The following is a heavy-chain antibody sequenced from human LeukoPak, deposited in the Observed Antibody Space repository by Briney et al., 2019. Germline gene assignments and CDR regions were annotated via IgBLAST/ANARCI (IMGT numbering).Heavy chain of an antibody. CDR1: GGSISSSTFY. V-gene: IGHV4-39*07. CDR2: IFSGGST. D-gene: IGHD3-10*01. Sequence: SETLSLTCTVPGGSISSSTFYWGWIRQPPGKGLEWIGSIFSGGSTYYNPSLKSRVTISVETSKNQFSLKLKSVTAADTAVYYCARGGYYGSGNDFRFDPWGQGTLVTVSS. J-gene: IGHJ5*02. CDR3: ARGGYYGSGNDFRFDP.